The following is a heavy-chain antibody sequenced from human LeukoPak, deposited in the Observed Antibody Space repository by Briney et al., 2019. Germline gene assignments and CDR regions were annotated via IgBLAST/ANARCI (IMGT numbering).Heavy chain of an antibody. D-gene: IGHD2-2*01. CDR3: AKDPINCSSTNCYFYYFDY. CDR2: ISYDGSIK. CDR1: GFTFSNYA. J-gene: IGHJ4*02. V-gene: IGHV3-30*18. Sequence: GRSLRLSCAASGFTFSNYAMYWVRQAPGKGLEWVAVISYDGSIKYYADSVKGRFTISRDNSKNTLYLQMNSLRAEDTAVYYCAKDPINCSSTNCYFYYFDYWGQGTLVTVSS.